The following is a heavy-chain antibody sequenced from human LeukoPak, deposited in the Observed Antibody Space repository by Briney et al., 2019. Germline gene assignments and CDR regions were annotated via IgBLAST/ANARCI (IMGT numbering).Heavy chain of an antibody. J-gene: IGHJ4*02. CDR1: GFTFRSAW. V-gene: IGHV3-15*01. D-gene: IGHD2-2*01. CDR2: IKSKSDGGTA. Sequence: GESLRLSCAASGFTFRSAWMTWVRQAPGKGLEWVGRIKSKSDGGTADYAAPVEDRFFISRDDSADTLYLQMNSLKTEDTAVYYCTTDPLHIVVVPAVPGLDWGQGTLVTVSS. CDR3: TTDPLHIVVVPAVPGLD.